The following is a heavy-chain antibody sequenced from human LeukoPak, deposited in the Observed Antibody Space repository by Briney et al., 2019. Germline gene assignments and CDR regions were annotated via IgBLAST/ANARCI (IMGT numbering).Heavy chain of an antibody. V-gene: IGHV3-48*02. J-gene: IGHJ4*02. CDR2: ISSSSSAI. D-gene: IGHD4-17*01. CDR3: ASDPPGDYGLGF. CDR1: GFTFSSYS. Sequence: PGGSLRLSCAASGFTFSSYSMNWVRQAPGKGLEWVSYISSSSSAIYYADSVKGRFTISRDNAKNSLYLQMNSLRDEGTAVYYCASDPPGDYGLGFWGQGTLVTVSS.